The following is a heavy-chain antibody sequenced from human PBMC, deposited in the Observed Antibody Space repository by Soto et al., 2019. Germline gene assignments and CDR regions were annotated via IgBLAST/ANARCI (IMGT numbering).Heavy chain of an antibody. CDR2: IDPRDSYT. CDR3: ARGRCSGGSCYRGYGMDV. J-gene: IGHJ6*02. CDR1: GYTFTTFW. D-gene: IGHD2-15*01. Sequence: GESLKISCTGFGYTFTTFWISWVRQMPGRGLEWMGRIDPRDSYTNYSPSFQGHVTISGDKSISTAYLQWSSLKASDTAMYYCARGRCSGGSCYRGYGMDVWGQGTTVTVSS. V-gene: IGHV5-10-1*01.